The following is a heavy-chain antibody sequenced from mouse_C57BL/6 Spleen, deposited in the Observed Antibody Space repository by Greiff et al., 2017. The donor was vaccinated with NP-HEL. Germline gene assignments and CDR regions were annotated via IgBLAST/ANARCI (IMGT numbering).Heavy chain of an antibody. Sequence: EVKLMESGGGLVKPGGSLKLSCAASGFTFSDYGMHWVRQAPEKGLEWVAYISSGSSTIYYADTVKGRFTISRDNAKNTLFLQMTSLRSEDTAMYYCARIFITTVVATDWYFDVWGTGTTVTVSS. CDR1: GFTFSDYG. CDR2: ISSGSSTI. D-gene: IGHD1-1*01. V-gene: IGHV5-17*01. CDR3: ARIFITTVVATDWYFDV. J-gene: IGHJ1*03.